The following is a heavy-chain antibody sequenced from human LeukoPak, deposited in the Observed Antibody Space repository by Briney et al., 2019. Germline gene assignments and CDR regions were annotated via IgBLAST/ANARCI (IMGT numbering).Heavy chain of an antibody. V-gene: IGHV1-2*02. D-gene: IGHD3-9*01. J-gene: IGHJ6*02. CDR2: INPNSGGT. Sequence: GASVKVSCKASGYTFTGYYMHWVRQAPGQGLEWMGWINPNSGGTNYAQKFQGRVTMTRDTSISTAYMELGRLRSDDTAVYYCARGRSAELRYFDWLPYYYYGMDVWGQGTTVTVSS. CDR1: GYTFTGYY. CDR3: ARGRSAELRYFDWLPYYYYGMDV.